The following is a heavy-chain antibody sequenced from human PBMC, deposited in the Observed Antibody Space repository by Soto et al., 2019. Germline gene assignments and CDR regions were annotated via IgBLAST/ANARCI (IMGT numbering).Heavy chain of an antibody. CDR2: ISGRGSST. D-gene: IGHD2-15*01. CDR1: GFTFNSHA. CDR3: AKVQVHCSGDRCYSSFDY. Sequence: EVQLLESGGGLVQQGGSLRLPCAASGFTFNSHAMTWVRKAPGKGLEWVSTISGRGSSTFYADSVKGRFTISRDHSNNALNVKMVCLRVADTAVYYCAKVQVHCSGDRCYSSFDYWGQGTLVTVSS. J-gene: IGHJ4*02. V-gene: IGHV3-23*01.